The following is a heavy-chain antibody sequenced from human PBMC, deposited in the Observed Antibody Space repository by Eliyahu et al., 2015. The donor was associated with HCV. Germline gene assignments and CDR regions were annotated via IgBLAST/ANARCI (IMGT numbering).Heavy chain of an antibody. V-gene: IGHV3-30-3*01. CDR2: ISYDGSNK. J-gene: IGHJ4*02. CDR1: GFTFSSYA. D-gene: IGHD3-22*01. Sequence: QVQLVESGGGVVQPGRSLRLSCAASGFTFSSYAMHWVRQAPGKGLEWVAVISYDGSNKYYADSVKGRFTISRDNSKNTLYLQMNSLRAEDTAVYYCARRDSSGYYRYWGQGTLVTVSS. CDR3: ARRDSSGYYRY.